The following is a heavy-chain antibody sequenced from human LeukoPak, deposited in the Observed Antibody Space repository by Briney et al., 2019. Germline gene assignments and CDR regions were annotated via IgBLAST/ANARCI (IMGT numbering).Heavy chain of an antibody. CDR3: AASGYYSYYFDY. CDR1: GFTFDDYA. V-gene: IGHV3-9*01. CDR2: ISWNSGSI. Sequence: SLRLSCAASGFTFDDYAMHWVRQAPGKGLEWVSGISWNSGSIGYADSVKGRFTISRDNAKNSLYLQMNSLRAEDTALYYCAASGYYSYYFDYWGQGTLVTVSS. D-gene: IGHD3-22*01. J-gene: IGHJ4*02.